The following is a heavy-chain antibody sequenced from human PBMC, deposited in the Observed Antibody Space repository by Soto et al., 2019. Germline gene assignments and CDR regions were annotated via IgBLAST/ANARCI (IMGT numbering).Heavy chain of an antibody. J-gene: IGHJ4*02. CDR3: ARDRSCSSASCYDMGGLDY. Sequence: EVQLVESGGGLVQPGGSLRLSCAASEFTFSSYAMHWVRQAPGKGLECVSGISSDGGSTYYANSVKGRFTISRDNSKNTLYLQMGSLRVEDMAVYFCARDRSCSSASCYDMGGLDYWSLGTLVTVSS. V-gene: IGHV3-64*01. D-gene: IGHD2-2*01. CDR1: EFTFSSYA. CDR2: ISSDGGST.